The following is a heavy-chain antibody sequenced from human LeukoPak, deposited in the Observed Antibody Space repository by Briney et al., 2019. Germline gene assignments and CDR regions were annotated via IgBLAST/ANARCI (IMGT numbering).Heavy chain of an antibody. D-gene: IGHD5-24*01. V-gene: IGHV4-34*01. J-gene: IGHJ4*02. CDR2: INHSGST. CDR3: ARVGDGYNFGFDY. Sequence: SETLSLTCAVYSGSFSGYYWSWIRQPPGKGLEWIGEINHSGSTNYNPSLKSRVTISVDTSKNQFSLKLSSVTAADTAVYYCARVGDGYNFGFDYWGQGTLVTVSS. CDR1: SGSFSGYY.